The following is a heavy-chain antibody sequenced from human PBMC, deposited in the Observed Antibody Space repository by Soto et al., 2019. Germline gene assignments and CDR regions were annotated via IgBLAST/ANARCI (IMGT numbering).Heavy chain of an antibody. CDR3: ARDLATHDYYYYGMDV. CDR2: ISHDGSNK. J-gene: IGHJ6*02. Sequence: GGSLRLSCAASGFTFSSYGMHWVRQAPGKGLEWVAVISHDGSNKYYADSVKGRFTISRDNSKNTLYLQMNSLRAEDTAVYYCARDLATHDYYYYGMDVWGQGTTVTVSS. V-gene: IGHV3-30*03. CDR1: GFTFSSYG.